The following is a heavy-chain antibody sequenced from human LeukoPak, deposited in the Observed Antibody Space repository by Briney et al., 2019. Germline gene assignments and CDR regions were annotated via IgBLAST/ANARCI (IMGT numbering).Heavy chain of an antibody. CDR2: INHSGST. CDR1: GGSLSGYY. J-gene: IGHJ4*02. D-gene: IGHD3-10*01. CDR3: ARGTPEGYYGSGSYYHRTYYFDY. V-gene: IGHV4-34*01. Sequence: PSETLSLTCAVYGGSLSGYYWSWIRQPPGKGLEWIGEINHSGSTNYNPSLKSRVTISVDTSKNQFSLKLSSVTAADTAVYYCARGTPEGYYGSGSYYHRTYYFDYWGQGTLVTVSS.